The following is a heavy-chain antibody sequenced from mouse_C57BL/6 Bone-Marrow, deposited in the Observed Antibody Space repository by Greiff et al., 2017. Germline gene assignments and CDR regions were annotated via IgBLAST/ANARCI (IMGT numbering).Heavy chain of an antibody. CDR3: AIPLYYYGSMWFAY. V-gene: IGHV1-59*01. D-gene: IGHD1-1*01. J-gene: IGHJ3*01. Sequence: QVQLQQPGAELVRPGTSVKLSCKASGYTFTSYWMHWVKQRPGQGLEWIGVIDPSDSYTNYNQKFKGKATFTVDTSSSTAYMQLSSLTSEDSAVYYCAIPLYYYGSMWFAYWGQGTLVTVSA. CDR1: GYTFTSYW. CDR2: IDPSDSYT.